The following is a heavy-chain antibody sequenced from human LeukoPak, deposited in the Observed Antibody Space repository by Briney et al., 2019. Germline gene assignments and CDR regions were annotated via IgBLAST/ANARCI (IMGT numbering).Heavy chain of an antibody. CDR3: ARGDNWTQYYFDY. CDR1: GFTFSSYA. D-gene: IGHD1-1*01. J-gene: IGHJ4*02. CDR2: ISYDGSNK. V-gene: IGHV3-30*04. Sequence: GGSLRLSCAASGFTFSSYAMHWVRQAPGKGLEWVAVISYDGSNKYYAGSVKGRFTISRDNSKNTLYLQMNSLRAEDTAVYYCARGDNWTQYYFDYWGQGTLVTVSS.